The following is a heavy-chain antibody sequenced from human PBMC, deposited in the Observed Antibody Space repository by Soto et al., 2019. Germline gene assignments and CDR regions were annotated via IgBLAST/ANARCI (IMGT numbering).Heavy chain of an antibody. V-gene: IGHV3-30-3*01. Sequence: QVQLVESGGGVVQPGRSLRLSCAASGFSISRSAMHWVRQAPGKGLEWVAVIAYDGSTKWYADSAKGRFTISRDNSKNTLYLDMSSLRAEDTAIYFCARDLQAGDDNVNWFAPWGQGTLVTVSS. D-gene: IGHD1-1*01. CDR3: ARDLQAGDDNVNWFAP. CDR2: IAYDGSTK. CDR1: GFSISRSA. J-gene: IGHJ5*02.